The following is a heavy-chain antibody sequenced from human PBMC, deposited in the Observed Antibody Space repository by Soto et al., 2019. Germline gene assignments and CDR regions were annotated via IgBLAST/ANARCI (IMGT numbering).Heavy chain of an antibody. CDR2: ISAGRGST. D-gene: IGHD3-10*01. CDR1: GFNFGSNA. J-gene: IGHJ4*02. Sequence: EVQLLESGGGLVQPGGSLRLSCAASGFNFGSNAMTWVRQAPGRRPEWVSAISAGRGSTDYGDSMKGRFTISRDNSRNILYLQMKSLRADDMAVYYCASRTPHGSESSPLDFWRRGTLVIVSS. CDR3: ASRTPHGSESSPLDF. V-gene: IGHV3-23*01.